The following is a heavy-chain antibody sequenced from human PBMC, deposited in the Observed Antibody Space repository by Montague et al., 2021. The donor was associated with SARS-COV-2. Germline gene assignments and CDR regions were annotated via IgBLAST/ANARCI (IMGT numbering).Heavy chain of an antibody. CDR3: ARDVVAAPGTFDY. J-gene: IGHJ4*02. Sequence: SETLSLTCTVSGDSISYFYWSWIRQPAGKGLEWIGRVSASGSTNYNPSLNSRVTMSVDTSKKQSSLRLSPVTAADTAVYYCARDVVAAPGTFDYWGQGTLVTVSS. D-gene: IGHD6-13*01. CDR2: VSASGST. CDR1: GDSISYFY. V-gene: IGHV4-4*07.